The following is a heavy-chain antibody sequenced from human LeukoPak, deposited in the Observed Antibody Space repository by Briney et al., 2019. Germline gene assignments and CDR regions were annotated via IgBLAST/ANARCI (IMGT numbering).Heavy chain of an antibody. J-gene: IGHJ2*01. CDR1: GFTFSSYA. CDR2: ISYDGSNK. V-gene: IGHV3-30-3*01. CDR3: ARRPEYWYFDL. Sequence: PGGSLRLSCAASGFTFSSYAMHWVRQAPGKGLEWVAVISYDGSNKYYADSVKGRFTISRDNSKNTLYLQMNSLRAEDTAVYYCARRPEYWYFDLWGRGTLVTVSS.